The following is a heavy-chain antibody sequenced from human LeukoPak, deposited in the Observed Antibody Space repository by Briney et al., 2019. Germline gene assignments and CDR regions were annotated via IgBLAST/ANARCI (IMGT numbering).Heavy chain of an antibody. D-gene: IGHD4-17*01. CDR1: GGTFTSYA. V-gene: IGHV1-69*13. J-gene: IGHJ4*02. CDR2: IIPIFGTA. CDR3: ARDLGATTVTTS. Sequence: ASVKVSCKASGGTFTSYAIRWVRQAPGQGLEWMGGIIPIFGTANYAQKIQGRVTITADESTSTAYMELSSLRSEDTAVYYCARDLGATTVTTSWGQGTLVTVSS.